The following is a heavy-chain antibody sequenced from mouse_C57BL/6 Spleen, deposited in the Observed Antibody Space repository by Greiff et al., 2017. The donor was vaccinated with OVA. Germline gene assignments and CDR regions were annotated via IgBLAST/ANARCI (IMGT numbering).Heavy chain of an antibody. J-gene: IGHJ2*01. V-gene: IGHV1-42*01. Sequence: EVQLQQSGPELVKPGASVKISCKASGYSFTGYYMNWVKQSPEKSLEWIGEINPSTGGTTYNQKFKAKATLTVDKSSSTAYMQLKSLTSEDSAVYYCARSLPVYFDYWGQGTTLTVSS. CDR1: GYSFTGYY. CDR3: ARSLPVYFDY. D-gene: IGHD5-5*01. CDR2: INPSTGGT.